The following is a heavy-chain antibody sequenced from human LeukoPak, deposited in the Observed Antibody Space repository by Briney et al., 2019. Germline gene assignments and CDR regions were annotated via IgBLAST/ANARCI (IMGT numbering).Heavy chain of an antibody. D-gene: IGHD6-13*01. CDR2: ISSSSSYI. J-gene: IGHJ5*02. CDR3: AREEGIAAAGTGWFDP. CDR1: GFTFSSYS. V-gene: IGHV3-21*01. Sequence: GGSLRLSCAASGFTFSSYSMNRVRQAPGKGLEWVSSISSSSSYIYYADSVKGRFTISRDNAKNSLYLQMNSLRAEDTAVYYCAREEGIAAAGTGWFDPWGQGTLVTVSS.